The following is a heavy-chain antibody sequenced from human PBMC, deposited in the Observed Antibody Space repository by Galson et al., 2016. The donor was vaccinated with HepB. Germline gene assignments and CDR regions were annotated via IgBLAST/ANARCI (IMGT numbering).Heavy chain of an antibody. CDR3: ARRDGNWFDP. Sequence: GIIHLGDSDTRYSPSFHGQVTISSDKSITTAYLQWSSLKASDTAVYYCARRDGNWFDPWGQGTLVTVSS. D-gene: IGHD5-24*01. V-gene: IGHV5-51*01. CDR2: IHLGDSDT. J-gene: IGHJ5*02.